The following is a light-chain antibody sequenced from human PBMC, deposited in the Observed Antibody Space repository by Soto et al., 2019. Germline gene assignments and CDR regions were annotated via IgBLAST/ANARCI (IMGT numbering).Light chain of an antibody. CDR2: AAS. CDR3: QKYNSAPWT. Sequence: DIQMTQSPSSLSASVGDRVTITCRASQGISNFLARHQQKPGKVPKLLIYAASTLQSGVPSRFSGSGSGTDFTLTITSLQPEDVATYYCQKYNSAPWTFGQGTKVEIK. V-gene: IGKV1-27*01. J-gene: IGKJ1*01. CDR1: QGISNF.